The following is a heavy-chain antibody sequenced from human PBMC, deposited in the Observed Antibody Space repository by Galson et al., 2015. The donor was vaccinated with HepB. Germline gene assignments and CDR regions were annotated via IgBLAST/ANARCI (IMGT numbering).Heavy chain of an antibody. CDR3: ARALIVVVPAARYYYYGMDV. J-gene: IGHJ6*02. D-gene: IGHD2-2*01. V-gene: IGHV1-69*02. Sequence: SVKVSCKASGGTFSSYTISWVRQAPGQGLEWMGRIIPILGIANYAQKFQGRVTITADKSTSTAYMELSSLRSEDTAVYYCARALIVVVPAARYYYYGMDVWGQGTTVTASS. CDR1: GGTFSSYT. CDR2: IIPILGIA.